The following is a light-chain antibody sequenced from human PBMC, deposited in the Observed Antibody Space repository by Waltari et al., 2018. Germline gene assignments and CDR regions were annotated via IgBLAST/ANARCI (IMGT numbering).Light chain of an antibody. J-gene: IGLJ3*02. CDR1: HIGNKN. CDR2: DDT. Sequence: SYVLTQAPSVSVAPGQTASVPCGGDHIGNKNVHWYRQKPGQAPVLVVHDDTARPSGIPARLSGSNFGNTATLTISRVEAGDEADYYCQVWDSSRHHWVFGGGTTLTVL. V-gene: IGLV3-21*02. CDR3: QVWDSSRHHWV.